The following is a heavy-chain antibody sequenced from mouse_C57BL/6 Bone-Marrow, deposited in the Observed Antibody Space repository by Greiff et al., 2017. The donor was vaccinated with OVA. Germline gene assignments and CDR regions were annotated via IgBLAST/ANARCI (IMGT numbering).Heavy chain of an antibody. V-gene: IGHV1-26*01. Sequence: EVQLQQSGPELVKPGASVKISCKASGYTFTDYYMNWVKQSHGKSLEWIGDINPNNGGTSYNQKFKGKATLTVDKSSSTAYMELRSLTSEDSAVYYCARITTVVANFDVWGTGTTVTVSS. CDR3: ARITTVVANFDV. CDR2: INPNNGGT. D-gene: IGHD1-1*01. J-gene: IGHJ1*03. CDR1: GYTFTDYY.